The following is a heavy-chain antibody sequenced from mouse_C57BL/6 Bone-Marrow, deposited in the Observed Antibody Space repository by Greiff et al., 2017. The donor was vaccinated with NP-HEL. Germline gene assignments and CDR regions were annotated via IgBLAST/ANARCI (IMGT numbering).Heavy chain of an antibody. CDR3: AKYGYDAY. D-gene: IGHD2-2*01. CDR2: ISSGSSTI. Sequence: DVKLVESGGGLVKPGGSLKLSCAASGFTFSDYGMHWVRQAPEKGLEWVAYISSGSSTIYYADTVKGRFTISRDNAKNTLFLQMTSLRSEDTAMYYCAKYGYDAYWGQGTLVTVSA. J-gene: IGHJ3*01. V-gene: IGHV5-17*01. CDR1: GFTFSDYG.